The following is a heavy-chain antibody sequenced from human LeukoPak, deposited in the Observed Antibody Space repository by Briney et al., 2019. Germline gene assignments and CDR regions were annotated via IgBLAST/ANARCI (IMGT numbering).Heavy chain of an antibody. CDR2: VYPGGFT. CDR3: AIGGVIWRMDV. D-gene: IGHD2/OR15-2a*01. Sequence: PGGSLRLSCAVSGFTVTSNYMSWVRQAPGKGLEWFSVVYPGGFTYHADSVKGRFTISRDTSKNTVYLQINSLRAEDTAVYYCAIGGVIWRMDVWGQGTTVTVSS. V-gene: IGHV3-66*01. CDR1: GFTVTSNY. J-gene: IGHJ6*02.